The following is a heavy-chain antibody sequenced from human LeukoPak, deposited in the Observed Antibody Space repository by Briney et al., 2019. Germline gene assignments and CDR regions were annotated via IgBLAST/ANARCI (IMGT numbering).Heavy chain of an antibody. V-gene: IGHV1-46*01. CDR3: ARAGAAAGTLGDY. Sequence: ASVRVSRKASGYTFTSYYMHWVRQAPGQGLEWMGIINPSGGSTSYAQKFQGRVTMTRDMSTSTVYMELSSLRSEDTAVYYCARAGAAAGTLGDYWGQGTLVTVSS. CDR1: GYTFTSYY. CDR2: INPSGGST. D-gene: IGHD6-13*01. J-gene: IGHJ4*02.